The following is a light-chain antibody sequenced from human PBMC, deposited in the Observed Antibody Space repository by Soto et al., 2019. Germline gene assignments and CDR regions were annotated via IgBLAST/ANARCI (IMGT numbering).Light chain of an antibody. J-gene: IGLJ3*02. V-gene: IGLV7-46*01. CDR2: DTS. Sequence: VVTQDPSVKVSPGGTVTLTCDSSTGPVTSGRYPYWFQQKPGQAPRTLIYDTSLKYSWTPARFSGSLLRGKAALTLSGARPEDEADYYCLLSYSGGRVFGGGTKVTV. CDR1: TGPVTSGRY. CDR3: LLSYSGGRV.